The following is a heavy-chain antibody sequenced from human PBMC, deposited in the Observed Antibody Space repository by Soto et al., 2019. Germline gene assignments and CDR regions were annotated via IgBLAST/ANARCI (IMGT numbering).Heavy chain of an antibody. V-gene: IGHV5-51*01. D-gene: IGHD1-26*01. J-gene: IGHJ6*03. CDR2: IYPGDSDT. Sequence: GESLKISCKGSGYSFTSYWIGWVRQMPGKGLEWMGIIYPGDSDTRYSPSFQGQVTISADKSISTAYLQWSSLKTSDTAMYYCARQVGASGSYYYYYYMDVWGKGATVTVSS. CDR3: ARQVGASGSYYYYYYMDV. CDR1: GYSFTSYW.